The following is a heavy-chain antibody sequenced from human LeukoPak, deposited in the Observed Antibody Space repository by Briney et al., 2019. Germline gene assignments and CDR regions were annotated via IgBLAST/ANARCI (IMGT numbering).Heavy chain of an antibody. D-gene: IGHD3-10*01. Sequence: ASVKVSCKASGGTFSSYAISWVRQAPGQGLEWMGGIIPIIDTTNYAQKFQGRVTITADESTSTAYMELSSLRSEDTALYYCAKGPYYGSGSMGYDAFDIWGQGTMVTVSS. J-gene: IGHJ3*02. V-gene: IGHV1-69*13. CDR1: GGTFSSYA. CDR2: IIPIIDTT. CDR3: AKGPYYGSGSMGYDAFDI.